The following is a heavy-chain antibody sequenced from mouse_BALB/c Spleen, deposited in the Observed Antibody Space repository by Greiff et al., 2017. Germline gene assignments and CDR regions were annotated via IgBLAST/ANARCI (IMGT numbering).Heavy chain of an antibody. J-gene: IGHJ2*01. Sequence: EVQRVESGPELVKPGASVKISCKASGYTFTDYNMHWVKQSHGKSLEWIGYIYPYNGGTGYNQKFKSKATLTVDNSSSTAYMELRSLTSEDSAVYYCATRPGDFDYWGQGTTLTVSS. CDR2: IYPYNGGT. V-gene: IGHV1S29*02. D-gene: IGHD1-2*01. CDR3: ATRPGDFDY. CDR1: GYTFTDYN.